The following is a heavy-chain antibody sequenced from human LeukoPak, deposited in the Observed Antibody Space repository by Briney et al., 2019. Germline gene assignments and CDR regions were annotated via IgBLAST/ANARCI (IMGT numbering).Heavy chain of an antibody. CDR2: IRFDGSDE. V-gene: IGHV3-30*02. CDR3: ARTYYDFWSDHKSWFDP. CDR1: GFTFSSYG. Sequence: GGFLRLSCAASGFTFSSYGMHYGIHWVRQAPGKGLEWVAFIRFDGSDEFYTDSVKGRFTVSRDNSQNTMYLQMNSLRDEDTAVYYCARTYYDFWSDHKSWFDPWGQGTLVTVSS. J-gene: IGHJ5*02. D-gene: IGHD3-3*01.